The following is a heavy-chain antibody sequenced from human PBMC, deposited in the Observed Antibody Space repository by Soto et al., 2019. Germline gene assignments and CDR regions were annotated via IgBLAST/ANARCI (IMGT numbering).Heavy chain of an antibody. Sequence: SGPTLVNPTQTLTLTCTFSGFSLSTSGMCVSWIRQPPGKALEWLARIDWDDDKYYSTSLKTRLTISKDTSKNQVVLTMTNMDPVDTATYYCARLYCISNRCYFFDYWGQGTLVTVSS. CDR3: ARLYCISNRCYFFDY. CDR2: IDWDDDK. D-gene: IGHD2-2*01. V-gene: IGHV2-70*11. CDR1: GFSLSTSGMC. J-gene: IGHJ4*02.